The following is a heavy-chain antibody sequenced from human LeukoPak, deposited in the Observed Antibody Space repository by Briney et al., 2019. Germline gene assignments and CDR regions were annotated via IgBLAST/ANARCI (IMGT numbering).Heavy chain of an antibody. CDR3: AKGQFDSSGYYYGPDY. J-gene: IGHJ4*02. V-gene: IGHV3-43D*03. CDR1: GFTFSSYA. CDR2: ISWDGGST. D-gene: IGHD3-22*01. Sequence: GGSLRLSCAASGFTFSSYAMHWVRQAPGKGLEWVSLISWDGGSTYYADSVKGRFTISRDNSKNSLYLQMNSLRAEDTALYYCAKGQFDSSGYYYGPDYWGQGTLVTVSS.